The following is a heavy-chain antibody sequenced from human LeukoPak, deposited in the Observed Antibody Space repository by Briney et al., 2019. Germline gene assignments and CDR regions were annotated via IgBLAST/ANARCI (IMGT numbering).Heavy chain of an antibody. V-gene: IGHV3-23*01. CDR3: ARAPVTSCRGAFCYPFDY. J-gene: IGHJ4*02. Sequence: GGSLRLSCAASGFPFSSFGINWVRQAPGKGLEWVSAISPGGVSTYYADSVRGRFTIPRDNSKNTLYLQMNRLRVEDAAVYYCARAPVTSCRGAFCYPFDYWGQGTLVTVSS. D-gene: IGHD2-15*01. CDR2: ISPGGVST. CDR1: GFPFSSFG.